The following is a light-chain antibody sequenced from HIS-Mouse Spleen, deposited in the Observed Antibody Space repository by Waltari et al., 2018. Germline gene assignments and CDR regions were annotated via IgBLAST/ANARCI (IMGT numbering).Light chain of an antibody. CDR3: YSTDSSGNHRV. Sequence: SYELTQPPSVSVSPGQTAMITCSGDAFPKKSAYWYQQKSGQAPVLVLYEDSKRPSGIPERFSGSSSGTMATLTISGAQVEDEADYYCYSTDSSGNHRVFGGGTKLTVL. CDR2: EDS. CDR1: AFPKKS. J-gene: IGLJ2*01. V-gene: IGLV3-10*01.